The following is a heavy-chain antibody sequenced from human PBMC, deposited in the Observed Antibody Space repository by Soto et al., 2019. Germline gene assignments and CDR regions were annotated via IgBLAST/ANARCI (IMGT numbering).Heavy chain of an antibody. CDR2: IYYSGST. CDR1: GGSISSYY. V-gene: IGHV4-59*01. J-gene: IGHJ4*02. D-gene: IGHD3-3*01. CDR3: AGGLYDFWSAYYFDY. Sequence: SETLSLTCAVYGGSISSYYWSWIRQPPGKGLEWIGYIYYSGSTNYNPSLKSRVTISIDTSKNQFSLKLSSVTAADTAVFYCAGGLYDFWSAYYFDYWGQGTLVTVSS.